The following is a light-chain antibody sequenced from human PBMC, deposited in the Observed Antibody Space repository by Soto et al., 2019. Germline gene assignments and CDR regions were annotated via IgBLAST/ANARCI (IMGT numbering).Light chain of an antibody. Sequence: ALTQPPSASGSPGQSVTISCAGSISDVGGYNHVSWYQQHPGKAPKLLIYEVTKRPSGVPARFSGSKSGNTASLTVSGLQGDDEADYYCSSYAGTNNVIFGGGTQLTVL. J-gene: IGLJ2*01. CDR3: SSYAGTNNVI. CDR1: ISDVGGYNH. V-gene: IGLV2-8*01. CDR2: EVT.